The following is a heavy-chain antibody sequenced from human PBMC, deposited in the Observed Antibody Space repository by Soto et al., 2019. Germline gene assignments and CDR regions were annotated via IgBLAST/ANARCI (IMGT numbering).Heavy chain of an antibody. CDR1: GFTFSSYG. J-gene: IGHJ3*02. CDR3: ARDLQHRYYDSRFDAFDI. Sequence: GGSLRLSCAASGFTFSSYGMHWVRQAPGKGLEWVAVIWYDGSNKYYADSVKGRFTISRDNSKNTLYLQMNSLRAEDTAVYYCARDLQHRYYDSRFDAFDIWGQGTMVTVSS. CDR2: IWYDGSNK. V-gene: IGHV3-33*01. D-gene: IGHD3-22*01.